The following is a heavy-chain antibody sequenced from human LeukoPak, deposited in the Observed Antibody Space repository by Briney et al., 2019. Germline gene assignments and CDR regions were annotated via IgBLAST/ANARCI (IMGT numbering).Heavy chain of an antibody. CDR2: IRYDGSNQ. V-gene: IGHV3-30*02. CDR1: GFTFNSYG. Sequence: GGSLRLSCAASGFTFNSYGMHLVRQDPGKGLEWVSFIRYDGSNQYYADSVKGRFSISRDNSNNTRYLQMNSLTPEDTAVYFCARGYGESHFDYWGQGTLVTVSS. D-gene: IGHD5-18*01. CDR3: ARGYGESHFDY. J-gene: IGHJ4*02.